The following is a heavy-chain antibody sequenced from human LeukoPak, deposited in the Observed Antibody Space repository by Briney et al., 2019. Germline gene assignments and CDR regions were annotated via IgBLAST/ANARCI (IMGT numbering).Heavy chain of an antibody. V-gene: IGHV3-53*01. Sequence: GGSLRLSCAASGFTVSSNYMSWVRQAPGKGLEWVSVIYSGGSTYYADSVKGRFTISRDNSKNTLYLQMNSLRAEDTAVYYCARGLWDYDSSGYYYGYYYYGMGVWGQGTTVTVSS. CDR1: GFTVSSNY. CDR3: ARGLWDYDSSGYYYGYYYYGMGV. D-gene: IGHD3-22*01. CDR2: IYSGGST. J-gene: IGHJ6*02.